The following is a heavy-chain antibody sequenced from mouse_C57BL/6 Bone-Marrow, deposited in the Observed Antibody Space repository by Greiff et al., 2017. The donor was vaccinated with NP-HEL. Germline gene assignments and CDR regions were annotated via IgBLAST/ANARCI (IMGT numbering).Heavy chain of an antibody. J-gene: IGHJ2*01. CDR3: ASCWDGY. Sequence: EVQLQQSGPELVKPGASVKISCKDSGCTFTDYYMNWVKQSHGKSLEWIGDINPNNGGTSYNQKFKGKATLTVDKSSSTAYMELRSLTSEDSAVYYCASCWDGYWGQGTTLTVSS. V-gene: IGHV1-26*01. CDR2: INPNNGGT. CDR1: GCTFTDYY. D-gene: IGHD4-1*01.